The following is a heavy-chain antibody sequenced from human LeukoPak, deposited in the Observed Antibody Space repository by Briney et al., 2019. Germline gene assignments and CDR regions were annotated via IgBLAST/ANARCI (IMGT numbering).Heavy chain of an antibody. J-gene: IGHJ4*02. Sequence: GGSLRLSCAASGFTFSSYAMSWVRQAPGKGLEWVSAISGSGGSTYYAASVKGRFTISRDNSKNTLYLQMNSLRAEDTAVYYCAKTLSSDSSGFFFDYWGQGTLVTVSS. CDR1: GFTFSSYA. V-gene: IGHV3-23*01. D-gene: IGHD3-22*01. CDR3: AKTLSSDSSGFFFDY. CDR2: ISGSGGST.